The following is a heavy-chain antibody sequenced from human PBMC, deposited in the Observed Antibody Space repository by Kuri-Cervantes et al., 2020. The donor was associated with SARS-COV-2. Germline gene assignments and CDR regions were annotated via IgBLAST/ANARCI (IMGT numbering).Heavy chain of an antibody. CDR2: IYHSGST. V-gene: IGHV4-30-2*01. CDR3: ARRINYWWFDP. J-gene: IGHJ5*02. D-gene: IGHD4-11*01. CDR1: GGSISSGGYS. Sequence: SCAVSGGSISSGGYSWSWIRQPPGKGLEWIGYIYHSGSTYYNPSLKSRVTISVDRSKNQFSLKLSSVTAADTAVYYCARRINYWWFDPWGQGTLGTVSS.